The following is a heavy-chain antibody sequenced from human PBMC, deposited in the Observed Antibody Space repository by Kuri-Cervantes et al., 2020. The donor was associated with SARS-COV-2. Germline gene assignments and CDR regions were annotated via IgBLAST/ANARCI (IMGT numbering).Heavy chain of an antibody. CDR3: AKDRVGVQDF. CDR1: GFNFSRTD. D-gene: IGHD2-21*01. V-gene: IGHV3-30*18. Sequence: GGSLRLSCAASGFNFSRTDMHWVRQAPGKGLEWVAVISHDGKNKKCIASGKGRFTISRDNSQNTLYLHMKSLRSEDTAMYYCAKDRVGVQDFWGQGTLVTRSS. CDR2: ISHDGKNK. J-gene: IGHJ4*02.